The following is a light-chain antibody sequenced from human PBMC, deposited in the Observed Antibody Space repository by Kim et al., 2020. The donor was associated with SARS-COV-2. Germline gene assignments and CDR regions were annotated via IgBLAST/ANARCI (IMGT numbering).Light chain of an antibody. CDR2: GAS. J-gene: IGKJ3*01. V-gene: IGKV3-20*01. CDR1: QSVSSSY. CDR3: QQYGSSPPFT. Sequence: EIVLTQSPGTLSLSPGERATLSCRANQSVSSSYLAWYQQKPGQAPRLRIYGASSRATGIPDRFSGSGSGTDFTLTISRLEPEDFAVYYCQQYGSSPPFTFGPGTKVDIK.